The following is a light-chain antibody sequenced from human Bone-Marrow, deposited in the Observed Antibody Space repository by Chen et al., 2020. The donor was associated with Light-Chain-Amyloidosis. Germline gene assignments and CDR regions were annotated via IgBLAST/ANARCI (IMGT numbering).Light chain of an antibody. CDR2: RDT. CDR1: DLPTKY. CDR3: QSADSSGTYEVI. Sequence: SYELTQPPSVSVSPGQTARITCSGDDLPTKYAYWYQQKPGQAPVLVIHRDTERPSGISERFSGSSDGTTATLTISGVHAEDEADYHCQSADSSGTYEVIFGGGTKLTVL. J-gene: IGLJ2*01. V-gene: IGLV3-25*03.